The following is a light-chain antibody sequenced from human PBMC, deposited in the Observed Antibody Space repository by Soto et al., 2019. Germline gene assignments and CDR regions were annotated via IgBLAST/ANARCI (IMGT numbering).Light chain of an antibody. CDR3: STYTTSSTLEV. V-gene: IGLV2-14*03. CDR1: SSAF. J-gene: IGLJ3*02. Sequence: QSALTQPASVSASPGQSITISCTGTSSAFVSWYQQHPGKPPKLNIYDISYRPSEISNRFSGSKSGNTASLTISGLQDEDEAAYFCSTYTTSSTLEVFGGGTKLTVL. CDR2: DIS.